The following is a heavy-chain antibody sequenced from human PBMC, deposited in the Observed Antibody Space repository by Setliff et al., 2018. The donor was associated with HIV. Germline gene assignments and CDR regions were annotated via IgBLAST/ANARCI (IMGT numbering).Heavy chain of an antibody. CDR1: GYIFTVYH. D-gene: IGHD1-1*01. CDR3: ARGINWFAPFDY. Sequence: GASVKVSCKASGYIFTVYHMHWVRQAPGQGLEWMGWISPNSGDTKYAQKFQDRVTMIRDTSITTAYMALSRLTSDDTAVYFCARGINWFAPFDYWGQGTLVTVS. J-gene: IGHJ4*01. V-gene: IGHV1-2*02. CDR2: ISPNSGDT.